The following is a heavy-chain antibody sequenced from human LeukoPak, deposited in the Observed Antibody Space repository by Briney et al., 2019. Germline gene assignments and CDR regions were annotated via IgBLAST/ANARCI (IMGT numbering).Heavy chain of an antibody. Sequence: SETLSLTCSVSGFSISNAYYWGWIRQPPGKGLEWIGSSYHSGNTYYNPSLKSRVTISVDTSRNQFSLKLGSVTATDTALYYCARGLYNGGWLDPWGQGTLVTVSS. CDR2: SYHSGNT. CDR3: ARGLYNGGWLDP. CDR1: GFSISNAYY. D-gene: IGHD1-14*01. V-gene: IGHV4-38-2*02. J-gene: IGHJ5*02.